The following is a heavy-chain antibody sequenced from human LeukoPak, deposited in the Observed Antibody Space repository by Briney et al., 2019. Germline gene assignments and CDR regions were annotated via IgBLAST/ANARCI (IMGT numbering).Heavy chain of an antibody. CDR3: ARDQDYDFWSGSQAGHAFDI. D-gene: IGHD3-3*01. V-gene: IGHV4-30-4*08. J-gene: IGHJ3*02. Sequence: SQTLSLTCTVSGGSISSGDYSWSWIRQPPGKGLEWLGYIYYSGSTYYNPSLKSRVTISVDTSKNQFSLKLSSVTAADTAVYYCARDQDYDFWSGSQAGHAFDIWGQGTMVTVSS. CDR2: IYYSGST. CDR1: GGSISSGDYS.